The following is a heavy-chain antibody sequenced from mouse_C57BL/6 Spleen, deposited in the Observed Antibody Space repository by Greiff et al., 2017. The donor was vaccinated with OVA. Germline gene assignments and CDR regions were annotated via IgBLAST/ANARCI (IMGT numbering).Heavy chain of an antibody. D-gene: IGHD2-3*01. CDR1: GYAFSSYW. CDR2: IYPGDGDT. V-gene: IGHV1-80*01. Sequence: VQLQESGAELVKPGASVKISCKASGYAFSSYWMNWVKQRPGKGLEWIGQIYPGDGDTNYNGKFKGKATLTADKSSSTAYMQLSSLTSEDSAVYFCARLDGYYLYYYAMDYWGQGTSVTVSS. J-gene: IGHJ4*01. CDR3: ARLDGYYLYYYAMDY.